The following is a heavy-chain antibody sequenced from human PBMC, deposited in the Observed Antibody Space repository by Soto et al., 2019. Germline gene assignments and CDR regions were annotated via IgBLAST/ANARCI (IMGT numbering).Heavy chain of an antibody. V-gene: IGHV4-59*01. D-gene: IGHD6-19*01. CDR3: ARRIGSSGWYVYFDY. CDR1: GGSISSYY. Sequence: PSETLSLTCTVSGGSISSYYWSWIRQPPGKGLEWIGYIYYSGSTNYNPSLKSRVTISVDTSKNQFSLKLSSVTAADTAVYYCARRIGSSGWYVYFDYWGQGTLVTVSS. J-gene: IGHJ4*02. CDR2: IYYSGST.